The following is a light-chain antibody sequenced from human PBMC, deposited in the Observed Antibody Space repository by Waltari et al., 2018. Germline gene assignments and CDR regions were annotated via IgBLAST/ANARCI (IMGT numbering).Light chain of an antibody. J-gene: IGLJ3*02. CDR2: GNN. CDR3: QSYDSSLSGWV. CDR1: RSNIGAGYD. Sequence: QSVLTQPPSESGAPGQGVTISCTGSRSNIGAGYDVHWYQQLPGTAPKLLIHGNNNRPSGVPDRFSVSKSGTSASLAITGLQAEDEADYYCQSYDSSLSGWVFGGGTKLTVL. V-gene: IGLV1-40*01.